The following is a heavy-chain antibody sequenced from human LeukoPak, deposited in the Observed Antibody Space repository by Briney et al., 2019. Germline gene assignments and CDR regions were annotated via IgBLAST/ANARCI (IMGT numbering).Heavy chain of an antibody. J-gene: IGHJ4*02. Sequence: GASVTVSCTASGGTFSSYAISWVRQAPGQGLEWMGGIIPIFGTANYAQKFQGRVTITADESTSTAYMELSSLRSEDTAVYYCARHPGYCSGGSCLYYFDYWGQGTLVTVSS. CDR2: IIPIFGTA. V-gene: IGHV1-69*13. CDR3: ARHPGYCSGGSCLYYFDY. D-gene: IGHD2-15*01. CDR1: GGTFSSYA.